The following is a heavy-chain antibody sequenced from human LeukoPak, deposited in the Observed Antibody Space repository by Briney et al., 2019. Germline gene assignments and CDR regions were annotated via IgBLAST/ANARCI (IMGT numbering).Heavy chain of an antibody. CDR3: AARLSTSSVRHFDF. CDR2: ISARGGST. CDR1: GFTFSTYV. V-gene: IGHV3-23*01. Sequence: PGGSLRLSCAASGFTFSTYVMNWVRQAPGKGLEWVSRISARGGSTDYADFVKGRFTISRDNAKNTLNLQMNSLSAQDTAIYYFAARLSTSSVRHFDFWGQGTLVTVSS. J-gene: IGHJ4*02. D-gene: IGHD6-13*01.